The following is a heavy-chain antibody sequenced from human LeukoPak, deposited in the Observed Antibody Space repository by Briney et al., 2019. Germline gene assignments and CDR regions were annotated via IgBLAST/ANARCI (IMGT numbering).Heavy chain of an antibody. CDR2: ISSSSSTI. CDR3: ASLHDIVVIPDATIDY. J-gene: IGHJ4*02. D-gene: IGHD2-2*01. V-gene: IGHV3-48*02. CDR1: GFSFSSYS. Sequence: GGSLRLSCAASGFSFSSYSMNWVRQAPGKGVEWVSYISSSSSTIYYADSVKGRFTISRDNAKNSLYLKMNSLRDEDTAVYYCASLHDIVVIPDATIDYWGQGTLVTVSS.